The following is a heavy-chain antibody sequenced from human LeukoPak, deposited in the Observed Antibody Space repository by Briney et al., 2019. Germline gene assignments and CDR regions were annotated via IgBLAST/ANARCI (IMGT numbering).Heavy chain of an antibody. CDR2: IYTSGST. J-gene: IGHJ5*02. D-gene: IGHD6-6*01. CDR3: ARGSIAARYFPGARPTRDFDNWFDP. CDR1: GGSISSYY. V-gene: IGHV4-4*07. Sequence: PSETLSLTCTVSGGSISSYYWSWIRQPAGKGLEWIGRIYTSGSTNYNPSLKSRVTMSVDTSKNQFSLKLSSVTAADTAVYYCARGSIAARYFPGARPTRDFDNWFDPWGQGTLVTVSS.